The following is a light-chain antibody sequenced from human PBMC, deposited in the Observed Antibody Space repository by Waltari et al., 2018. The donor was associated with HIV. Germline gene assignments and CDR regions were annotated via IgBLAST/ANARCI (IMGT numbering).Light chain of an antibody. J-gene: IGKJ2*01. CDR1: QNILYSSNNKNY. V-gene: IGKV4-1*01. Sequence: DIVMTQSPDSLAVSLGERATINCKSSQNILYSSNNKNYLAWYQKKPGQPPKLLIYWASTREFGVPDRFSGSGSGTDFTLTVSSLQAEDVAVYYCQQYDTTPHTFGQGTNLEIK. CDR3: QQYDTTPHT. CDR2: WAS.